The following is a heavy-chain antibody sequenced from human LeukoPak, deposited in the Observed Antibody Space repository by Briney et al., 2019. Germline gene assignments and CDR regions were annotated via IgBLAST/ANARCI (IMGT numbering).Heavy chain of an antibody. J-gene: IGHJ3*02. CDR1: GGSISSHY. V-gene: IGHV4-59*11. Sequence: PSETLSLTCTVSGGSISSHYWSWIRQPPGKGLEWIGYIYYSGSTNYNPSLKSRVTISVDTSKNQFSLKLSSVTAADTAVYYCAREGKYSSSWYPDAFDIWGQGTMVTVSS. CDR3: AREGKYSSSWYPDAFDI. CDR2: IYYSGST. D-gene: IGHD6-13*01.